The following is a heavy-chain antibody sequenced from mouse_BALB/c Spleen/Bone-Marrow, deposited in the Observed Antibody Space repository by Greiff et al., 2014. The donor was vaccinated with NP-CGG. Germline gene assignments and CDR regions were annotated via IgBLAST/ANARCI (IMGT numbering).Heavy chain of an antibody. CDR2: INPNNGGT. CDR1: GYSFTEYT. V-gene: IGHV1-22*01. Sequence: VQLKEPGPELVKPGASVKISCKTSGYSFTEYTMHWVKQRHGKSLEWIGRINPNNGGTSYNQKFKGKATLTVDKSSSTAYMELRSLTSEDSAVYYCARPGRLGRDWYFDVWGAGTTVTVSS. J-gene: IGHJ1*01. D-gene: IGHD4-1*01. CDR3: ARPGRLGRDWYFDV.